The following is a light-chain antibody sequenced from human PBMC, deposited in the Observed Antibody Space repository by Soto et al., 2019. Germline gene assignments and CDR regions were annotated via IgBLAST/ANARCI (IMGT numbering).Light chain of an antibody. CDR2: DAS. CDR1: QSVSSY. Sequence: EIVLTQSPATLSLSPGERATLSCRASQSVSSYLAWYQQKPGQAPRLLIYDASTRAAGIPARFIGSGSGTDFTLTISSIEPEDSAVYYCQQHLGRHTFGQGTKVDIK. J-gene: IGKJ1*01. V-gene: IGKV3-11*01. CDR3: QQHLGRHT.